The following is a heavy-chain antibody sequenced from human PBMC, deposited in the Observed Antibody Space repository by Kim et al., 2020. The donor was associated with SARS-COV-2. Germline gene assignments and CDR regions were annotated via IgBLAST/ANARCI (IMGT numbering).Heavy chain of an antibody. V-gene: IGHV3-9*01. CDR3: AKGGSITRVRGVICGRGFDY. D-gene: IGHD3-10*01. J-gene: IGHJ4*02. Sequence: QFTISRDNAKNSLYLQMNSLSDEDTALYYCAKGGSITRVRGVICGRGFDYWGQGTLVTVSS.